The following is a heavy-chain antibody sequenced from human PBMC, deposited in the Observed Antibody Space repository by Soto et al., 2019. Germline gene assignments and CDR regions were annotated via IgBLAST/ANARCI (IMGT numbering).Heavy chain of an antibody. D-gene: IGHD2-15*01. Sequence: ESLRLSCAASGFNFNSYTINWVRQAPGKRLEWLSSISSSGYIFSTDSVRGRFTISRDNAKNSVYLQINSLRAEDTAVYFCARDLSGRRSSTAMDVSGPGPTLTVS. J-gene: IGHJ6*02. CDR2: ISSSGYI. V-gene: IGHV3-21*01. CDR1: GFNFNSYT. CDR3: ARDLSGRRSSTAMDV.